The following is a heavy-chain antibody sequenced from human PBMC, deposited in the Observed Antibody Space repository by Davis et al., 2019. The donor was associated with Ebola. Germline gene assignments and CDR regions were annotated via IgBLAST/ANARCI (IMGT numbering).Heavy chain of an antibody. CDR3: ARIEKTYYDFWSGYYIDYYGMDV. V-gene: IGHV3-21*01. Sequence: PGGSLRLSCAASGVTFSSYSMNWVRQAPGKGLEWVSSISSSSRYIYYADSVKGRFTISRDNAKNSLYLQMNSLRAEDTAVYYCARIEKTYYDFWSGYYIDYYGMDVWGQGTTVTVSS. D-gene: IGHD3-3*01. CDR2: ISSSSRYI. CDR1: GVTFSSYS. J-gene: IGHJ6*02.